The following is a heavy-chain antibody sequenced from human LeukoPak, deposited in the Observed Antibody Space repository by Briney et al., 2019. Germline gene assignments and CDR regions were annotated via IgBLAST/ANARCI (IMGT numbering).Heavy chain of an antibody. CDR2: IYTSGST. D-gene: IGHD3-10*01. J-gene: IGHJ4*02. Sequence: SETPSLTCTVSGGSISSYYWSWIRQPAGKGLEWIGRIYTSGSTNYNPSLKSRVTMSVDTSKNQFSLKLSSVTAADTAVYYCARAGYYYGSGSYYTFDYWGQGTLVTVSS. V-gene: IGHV4-4*07. CDR3: ARAGYYYGSGSYYTFDY. CDR1: GGSISSYY.